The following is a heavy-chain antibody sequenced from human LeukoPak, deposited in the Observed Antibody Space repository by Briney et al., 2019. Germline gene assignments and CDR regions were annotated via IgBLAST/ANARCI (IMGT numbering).Heavy chain of an antibody. CDR1: GFTFSSYS. CDR3: AKDASGYYDSSPMDV. V-gene: IGHV3-21*04. D-gene: IGHD3-22*01. J-gene: IGHJ6*02. CDR2: ISSSSSYI. Sequence: GGSLRLSCAASGFTFSSYSMNWVRQAPGKGLEWVSSISSSSSYIYYADSVKGRFTISRDNAKNSLYLQMNSLRAEDTALYYCAKDASGYYDSSPMDVWGQGTTVTVSS.